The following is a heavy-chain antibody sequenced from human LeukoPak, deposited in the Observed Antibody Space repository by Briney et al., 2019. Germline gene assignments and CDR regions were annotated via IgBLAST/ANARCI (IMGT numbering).Heavy chain of an antibody. J-gene: IGHJ4*02. CDR1: GSSISNYY. V-gene: IGHV4-59*08. Sequence: SETLSLTCSVSGSSISNYYWSWIRQSPGKGLEWIGYIYSTGSTDYNPTLKSRVTISVETSKNQFSLRLSSVTAADTAVYFCARHDGLARLFDCWGEGRLVPVSS. D-gene: IGHD5-12*01. CDR3: ARHDGLARLFDC. CDR2: IYSTGST.